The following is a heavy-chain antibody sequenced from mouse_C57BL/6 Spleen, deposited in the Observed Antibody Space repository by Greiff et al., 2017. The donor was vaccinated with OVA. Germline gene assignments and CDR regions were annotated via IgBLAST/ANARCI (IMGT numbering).Heavy chain of an antibody. CDR3: ARPYYYGSLWYFDV. Sequence: VQLQQSGPELVKPGASVKIPCKASGYTFTDYNMDWVKQSHGKSLEWIGDINPNNGGTIYNQKFKGKATLTVDKSSSTAYMERRSLTSEDTAVYYCARPYYYGSLWYFDVWGTGTTVTVSS. CDR2: INPNNGGT. V-gene: IGHV1-18*01. CDR1: GYTFTDYN. J-gene: IGHJ1*03. D-gene: IGHD1-1*01.